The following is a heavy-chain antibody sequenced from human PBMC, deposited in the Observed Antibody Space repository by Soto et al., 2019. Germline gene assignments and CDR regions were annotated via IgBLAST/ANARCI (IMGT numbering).Heavy chain of an antibody. Sequence: AQLVEFGGGLVKPGGSLRLSCAASGFSLSSYTVNWVRQAPGKGLEWVSCITRIDDYVHYSDLVEGRFTLPRDNAKNSVFLQMNTLRVEDSAVYYCARMGIILNRGVIHRNHYRIDAWGQGTTVIVSS. CDR2: ITRIDDYV. J-gene: IGHJ6*02. CDR3: ARMGIILNRGVIHRNHYRIDA. CDR1: GFSLSSYT. V-gene: IGHV3-21*05. D-gene: IGHD3-10*01.